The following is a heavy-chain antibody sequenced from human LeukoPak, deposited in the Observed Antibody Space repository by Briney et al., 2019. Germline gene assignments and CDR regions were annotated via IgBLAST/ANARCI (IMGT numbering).Heavy chain of an antibody. Sequence: PSETLSLTCSVSGGSISGYFWSWIRQHPGKGLEWLGYIYYSGSTNCNPSLKSRVTMSVDTSKNQFSLNLRSVTTADTAVYYCARDFAVTTAYYYGMDVWGQGTTVAVSS. V-gene: IGHV4-59*01. CDR3: ARDFAVTTAYYYGMDV. CDR1: GGSISGYF. CDR2: IYYSGST. J-gene: IGHJ6*02. D-gene: IGHD4-17*01.